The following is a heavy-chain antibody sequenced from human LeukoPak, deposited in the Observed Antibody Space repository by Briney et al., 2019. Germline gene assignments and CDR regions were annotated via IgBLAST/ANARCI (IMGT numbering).Heavy chain of an antibody. J-gene: IGHJ4*02. CDR1: GFTFNSYN. CDR2: IRYDGSNK. V-gene: IGHV3-30*02. Sequence: GGSLRLSCAASGFTFNSYNMNWVRQAPGKGLEWVAFIRYDGSNKYYADSVKGRFPISRDNSKNTLYLQMNSLRAEDTAVYYCAKGGSSAWYYFDYWGQGTLVTVSS. CDR3: AKGGSSAWYYFDY. D-gene: IGHD6-19*01.